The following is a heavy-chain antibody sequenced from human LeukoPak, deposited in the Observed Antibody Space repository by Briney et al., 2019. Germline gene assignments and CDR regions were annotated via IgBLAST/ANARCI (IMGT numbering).Heavy chain of an antibody. Sequence: GGSLRLSCSASGFTFSSYAMHWVRQAPGKGLEYVSAISSNGGSTYYADSVKGRFTISRDNSKDTLYLQMSSLRAEDTAVYYCVKGDITMIVVVAFDYWGQGTLVTVSS. CDR3: VKGDITMIVVVAFDY. CDR1: GFTFSSYA. CDR2: ISSNGGST. V-gene: IGHV3-64D*06. D-gene: IGHD3-22*01. J-gene: IGHJ4*02.